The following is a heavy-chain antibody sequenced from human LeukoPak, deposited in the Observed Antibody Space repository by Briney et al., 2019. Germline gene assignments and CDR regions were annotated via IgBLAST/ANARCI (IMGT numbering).Heavy chain of an antibody. Sequence: GGSLRLSCAASGFTFSSYAMSWVRQAPGKGLEWVAVISYDGSNKYYADSVKGRFTISRDNSKNTLYLQMNSLRAEDTAVYYCAKDEPLDRRNYDFWSGHLDYWGQGTLVTVSS. CDR1: GFTFSSYA. CDR3: AKDEPLDRRNYDFWSGHLDY. V-gene: IGHV3-30*18. J-gene: IGHJ4*02. CDR2: ISYDGSNK. D-gene: IGHD3-3*01.